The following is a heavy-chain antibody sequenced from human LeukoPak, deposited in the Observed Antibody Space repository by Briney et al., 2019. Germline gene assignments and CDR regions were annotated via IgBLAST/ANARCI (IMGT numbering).Heavy chain of an antibody. CDR1: GFTFSSYG. D-gene: IGHD6-6*01. V-gene: IGHV3-30*02. Sequence: GSLRLSCAASGFTFSSYGMHWVRQAPGKGLEWVAFIRYDGSNKYYADSVKGRFTISRDNSKNTLYLQMNSLRAEDTAVYYCAKDLVSIAARRPFDYWGQGTLVTVSS. CDR3: AKDLVSIAARRPFDY. CDR2: IRYDGSNK. J-gene: IGHJ4*02.